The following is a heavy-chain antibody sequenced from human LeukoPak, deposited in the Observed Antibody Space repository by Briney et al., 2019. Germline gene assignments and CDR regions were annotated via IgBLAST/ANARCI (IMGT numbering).Heavy chain of an antibody. J-gene: IGHJ4*02. D-gene: IGHD5-18*01. CDR1: GGSFSGYY. Sequence: SETLSLTCAVYGGSFSGYYWSWIRQPPGKGLEWIGEINHSGSTNYNPSLKSRVTISVDTSKNQFPLKLSSVTAADTAVYYCARGKGYNHFDYWGQGTLVTVSS. V-gene: IGHV4-34*01. CDR2: INHSGST. CDR3: ARGKGYNHFDY.